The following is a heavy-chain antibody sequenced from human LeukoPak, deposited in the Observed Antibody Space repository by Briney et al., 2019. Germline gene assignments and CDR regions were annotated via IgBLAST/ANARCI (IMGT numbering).Heavy chain of an antibody. J-gene: IGHJ6*03. CDR2: INWNGRTT. CDR3: ARLYTYMDV. CDR1: GFSFDDYT. V-gene: IGHV3-20*04. Sequence: GGSLRLSCAASGFSFDDYTMSWVRQAPGKGLEWVSGINWNGRTTDYADSVKGRFIISRDNAKKSLYLQMNSLRAEDTAFYYCARLYTYMDVWGKGTTVTVSS.